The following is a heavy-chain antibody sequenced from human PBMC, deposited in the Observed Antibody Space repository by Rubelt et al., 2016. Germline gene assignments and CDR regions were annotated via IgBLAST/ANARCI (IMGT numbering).Heavy chain of an antibody. J-gene: IGHJ5*02. Sequence: GTLSLTCAVYGGSFSGYYWGWIRQPPGKGLEWIGSIYYSGSTYYNPSLKSRVTISVDTSKNQFSLKLSSVNAADTAVYYCARGRSSGERYWFDPWGQGTLVTVSS. V-gene: IGHV4-34*01. D-gene: IGHD2-15*01. CDR1: GGSFSGYY. CDR3: ARGRSSGERYWFDP. CDR2: IYYSGST.